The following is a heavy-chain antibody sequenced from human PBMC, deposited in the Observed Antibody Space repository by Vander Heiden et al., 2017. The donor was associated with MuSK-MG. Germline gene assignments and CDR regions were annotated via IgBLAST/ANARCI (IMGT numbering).Heavy chain of an antibody. CDR3: ARCSPMIYYYDSSGYPTFDY. D-gene: IGHD3-22*01. V-gene: IGHV3-30*04. CDR2: ISYDGSNK. CDR1: GFTFSSYA. Sequence: QVQLVESGGGVVQPGRSLRLSCAASGFTFSSYAMHWVRQAPGKGLEWVAVISYDGSNKYYADSVKGRFTISRDNSKNTLYLQMNSLRAEDTAVYYCARCSPMIYYYDSSGYPTFDYRGQGTLVTVSS. J-gene: IGHJ4*02.